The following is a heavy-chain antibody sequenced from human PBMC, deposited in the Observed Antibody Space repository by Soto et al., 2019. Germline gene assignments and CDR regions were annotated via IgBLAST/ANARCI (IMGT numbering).Heavy chain of an antibody. CDR1: GFTFSSYA. Sequence: EVQLLESGGGLVQPGGALRLSCAASGFTFSSYAVSWVRQAPGKGLEWVSTISGSGGNTYYADSVKGRFTISSDNSKNTLYLLIERLRAEDAAIYYCAKVSGSSGWYGDFDYWGKGTLVTVSS. CDR2: ISGSGGNT. CDR3: AKVSGSSGWYGDFDY. J-gene: IGHJ4*02. D-gene: IGHD6-19*01. V-gene: IGHV3-23*01.